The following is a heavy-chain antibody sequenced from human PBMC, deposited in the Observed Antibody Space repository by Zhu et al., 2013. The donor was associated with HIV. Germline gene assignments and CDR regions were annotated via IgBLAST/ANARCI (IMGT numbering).Heavy chain of an antibody. V-gene: IGHV4-61*01. CDR1: GGSVSSGSYY. CDR2: IYYSGST. J-gene: IGHJ6*01. D-gene: IGHD3-16*01. CDR3: ARGGAEQRDV. Sequence: QVQLQESGPGLVKPSETLSLTCTVSGGSVSSGSYYWSWIRQPPGKGLEWIGYIYYSGSTNYNPSLKSRVTISVDTSKNQFSLKLSSVTAADTAVYYCARGGAEQRDVWGPRDHGSPVSS.